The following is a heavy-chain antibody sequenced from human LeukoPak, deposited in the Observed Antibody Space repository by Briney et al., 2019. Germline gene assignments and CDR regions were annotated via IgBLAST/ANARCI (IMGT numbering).Heavy chain of an antibody. CDR3: ARGGAARLHFQN. Sequence: SETLSLTCTVSGGAISSYYWSWIRQPPGKGLEWIGYIYYSGSTNYNPSLQSRVTISVDTSKNQFSLNLNSVTAADTAVYYCARGGAARLHFQNWGQGTLVTVSS. D-gene: IGHD6-6*01. V-gene: IGHV4-59*01. CDR2: IYYSGST. CDR1: GGAISSYY. J-gene: IGHJ1*01.